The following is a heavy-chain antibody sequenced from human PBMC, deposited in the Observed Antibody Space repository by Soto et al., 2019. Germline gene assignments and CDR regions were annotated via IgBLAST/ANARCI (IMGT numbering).Heavy chain of an antibody. CDR3: ARDRIAVAVANNWFDP. CDR1: GGSISSGGYY. V-gene: IGHV4-31*03. CDR2: IYYSGST. Sequence: SETLSLTCTVSGGSISSGGYYWSWIRQHPGKGLEWIGYIYYSGSTYYNPSLKSRVTISVDTSKNQFSLKLSSVTAADTAVYYCARDRIAVAVANNWFDPWGQGTLVTVSS. J-gene: IGHJ5*02. D-gene: IGHD6-19*01.